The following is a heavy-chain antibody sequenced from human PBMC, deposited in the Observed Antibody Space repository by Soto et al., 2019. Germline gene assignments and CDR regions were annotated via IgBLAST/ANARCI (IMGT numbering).Heavy chain of an antibody. CDR3: ARSTWYSED. D-gene: IGHD2-21*02. V-gene: IGHV4-59*11. CDR1: GGSISNHY. J-gene: IGHJ4*02. CDR2: IYYNGNT. Sequence: SETLSLTCTVSGGSISNHYWSWIRQPPGKGLEWIGYIYYNGNTNYNPSLKSRVTMSVDTSKNQFSLKLSSVTAADTAVYYCARSTWYSEDWGQGTRVTVSS.